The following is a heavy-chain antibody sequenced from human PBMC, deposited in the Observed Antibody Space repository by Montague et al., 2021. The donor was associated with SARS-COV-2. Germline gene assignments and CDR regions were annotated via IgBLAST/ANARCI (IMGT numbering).Heavy chain of an antibody. CDR3: SEGSRQWLVRPPHSYYFDY. J-gene: IGHJ4*02. CDR2: INHSGST. D-gene: IGHD6-19*01. CDR1: GGSFSGYY. V-gene: IGHV4-34*01. Sequence: SETLSLTCAVYGGSFSGYYWSWIRQPPGEGLEWSGEINHSGSTNYNPSLKSRVTISVDTSKNQFSLKMSSVTAADTAVYYFSEGSRQWLVRPPHSYYFDYWGQGTLVTVSS.